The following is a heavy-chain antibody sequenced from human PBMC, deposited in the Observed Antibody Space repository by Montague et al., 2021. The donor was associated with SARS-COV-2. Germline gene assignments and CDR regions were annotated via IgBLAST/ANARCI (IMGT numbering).Heavy chain of an antibody. V-gene: IGHV3-48*03. CDR1: GFTFGSYE. Sequence: SLRLSCPASGFTFGSYEMNWFRQAPGKGPEWVSYISSSGSPIYYADSVKGRFTISRDNAKTSLYLQMNSLRAEDTAIYYCAREYGIAVAGTFIDCWGRGTLVTVSS. CDR3: AREYGIAVAGTFIDC. J-gene: IGHJ4*02. D-gene: IGHD6-19*01. CDR2: ISSSGSPI.